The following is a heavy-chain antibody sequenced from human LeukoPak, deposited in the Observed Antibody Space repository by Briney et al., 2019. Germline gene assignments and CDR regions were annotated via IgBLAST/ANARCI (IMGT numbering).Heavy chain of an antibody. CDR1: GGTFSSYA. J-gene: IGHJ3*02. CDR3: ASMGHIVVVTAMGAFDI. Sequence: SVKVSCKASGGTFSSYAISWVRQAPGQGLEWMGGIIPIFGTANYAQKFQGRVTITADESTSTAYMELSSLRSEDTAVYYCASMGHIVVVTAMGAFDIWGQGTMVTVSS. V-gene: IGHV1-69*13. CDR2: IIPIFGTA. D-gene: IGHD2-21*02.